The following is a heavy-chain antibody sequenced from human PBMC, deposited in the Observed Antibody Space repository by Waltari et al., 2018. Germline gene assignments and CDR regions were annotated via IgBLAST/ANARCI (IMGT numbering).Heavy chain of an antibody. CDR3: ARLLGYSYEPRYYMDV. CDR1: GYSFTSYW. J-gene: IGHJ6*03. CDR2: IYPGDSDT. V-gene: IGHV5-51*01. D-gene: IGHD5-18*01. Sequence: EVQLVQSGAEVKKPGESLKISCKGSGYSFTSYWIGWVRQMPGKGLEWMGIIYPGDSDTRYSPSFQGQVTISADESISTAYLQWSSLKASDTAMYYCARLLGYSYEPRYYMDVWGRGTTVTVPS.